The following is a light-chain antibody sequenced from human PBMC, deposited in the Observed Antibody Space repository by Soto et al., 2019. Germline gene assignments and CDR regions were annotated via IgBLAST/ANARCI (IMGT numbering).Light chain of an antibody. Sequence: DIQMTQSPSTLSASVGDRVTITCRASQSFSVWLAWYQQKAGKAPNLLIYKASRLESGVPSRFSGSGSETEFTLTISGLQPGDSATYYCQQYNSYSPTFGQGTKVDIK. CDR3: QQYNSYSPT. CDR1: QSFSVW. V-gene: IGKV1-5*03. J-gene: IGKJ1*01. CDR2: KAS.